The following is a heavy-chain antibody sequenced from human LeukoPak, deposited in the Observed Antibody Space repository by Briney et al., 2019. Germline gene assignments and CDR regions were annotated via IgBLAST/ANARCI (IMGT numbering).Heavy chain of an antibody. Sequence: SETLSLTCAVYGGSFSDYYWSWIRQPPGKGLEWIGEINHSGSTNYNPSLKSRVTISVDTSKNQFSLKLSSVTAADTAVYYCARGGIEYSSPWGIYYFDYWGQGTLVTVSS. V-gene: IGHV4-34*01. CDR1: GGSFSDYY. CDR3: ARGGIEYSSPWGIYYFDY. D-gene: IGHD6-6*01. J-gene: IGHJ4*02. CDR2: INHSGST.